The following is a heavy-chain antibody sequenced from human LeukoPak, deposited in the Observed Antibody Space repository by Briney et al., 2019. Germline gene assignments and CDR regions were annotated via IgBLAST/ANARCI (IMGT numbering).Heavy chain of an antibody. CDR3: ARDPIRRDAYNLDP. CDR1: GDSSTDFF. Sequence: ASVKVSCKASGDSSTDFFIHWVRQAPGQAFEWMGYIRSNNGDTNYAQRFQGRVTMTRDRSISTAFMELSGLSFDDTAVYYCARDPIRRDAYNLDPWGQGTLVTVSS. D-gene: IGHD5-24*01. J-gene: IGHJ5*02. V-gene: IGHV1-2*02. CDR2: IRSNNGDT.